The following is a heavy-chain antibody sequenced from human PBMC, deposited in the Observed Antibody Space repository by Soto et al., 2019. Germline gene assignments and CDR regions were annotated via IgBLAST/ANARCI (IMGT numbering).Heavy chain of an antibody. J-gene: IGHJ4*02. CDR2: IYSGGST. V-gene: IGHV3-53*04. CDR1: DFTVSSNY. Sequence: EVQLVESGGGLVQPGGSLRLSCAASDFTVSSNYISWVRQAPGKGLEWVAVIYSGGSTYYAESVKGRFTISRHNSKNTLYLQMNSLRAEDTAVYYCAGSSPLFYWGQGTLVTVSS. D-gene: IGHD6-13*01. CDR3: AGSSPLFY.